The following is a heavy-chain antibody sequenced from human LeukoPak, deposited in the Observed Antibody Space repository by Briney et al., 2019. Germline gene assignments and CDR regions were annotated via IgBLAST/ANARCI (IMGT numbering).Heavy chain of an antibody. CDR2: IKQDGSEK. CDR3: AREPTYSSSWYTTCDF. Sequence: GGSLRLSCAASGFTFDDYGMSWVRQAPGKGLEWVAHIKQDGSEKYYVDSVKGRFTISRDNAKNSLYLQMNSLRAEDTAVYYCAREPTYSSSWYTTCDFWGQGTLVTVSS. CDR1: GFTFDDYG. V-gene: IGHV3-7*01. D-gene: IGHD6-13*01. J-gene: IGHJ4*02.